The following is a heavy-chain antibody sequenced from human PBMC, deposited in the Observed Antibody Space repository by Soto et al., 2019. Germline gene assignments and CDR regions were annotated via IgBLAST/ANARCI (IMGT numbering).Heavy chain of an antibody. CDR1: GYTFTGYY. D-gene: IGHD2-2*01. CDR3: ARMAREYQLLYYFDY. CDR2: INPNSGGT. V-gene: IGHV1-2*04. Sequence: QVQLVQSGAEVKKPGASVKVSCKASGYTFTGYYMHWVRQAPGQGLEWMGWINPNSGGTNYAQKFQGWVTMTRDTSISTAYMELSRLRSDDTAVYYCARMAREYQLLYYFDYWGQGTLVTVSS. J-gene: IGHJ4*02.